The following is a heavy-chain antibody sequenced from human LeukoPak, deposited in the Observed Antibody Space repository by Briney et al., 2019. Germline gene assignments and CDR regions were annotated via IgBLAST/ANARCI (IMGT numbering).Heavy chain of an antibody. CDR2: IKQDGSEK. CDR1: GFTFSSYW. D-gene: IGHD3-10*01. Sequence: PGGSLRLSCAASGFTFSSYWMSWVRQAPGKGLEWVANIKQDGSEKYYVDSVKGRFTISRDNAKNSLYLQMNSLRAEDTAVYYCAREDYYGSRSYYAWLGYYYYYGMDVWGQGTTVTVSS. J-gene: IGHJ6*02. V-gene: IGHV3-7*01. CDR3: AREDYYGSRSYYAWLGYYYYYGMDV.